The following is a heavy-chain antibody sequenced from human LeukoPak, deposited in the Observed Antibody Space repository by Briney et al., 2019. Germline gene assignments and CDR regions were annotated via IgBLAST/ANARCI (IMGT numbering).Heavy chain of an antibody. V-gene: IGHV3-21*01. J-gene: IGHJ4*02. CDR3: ARESLGYCSGGSCYGSGFDY. CDR1: GFTFSSYS. D-gene: IGHD2-15*01. Sequence: PGGSLRLSCAASGFTFSSYSMNWVRQAPGKGLEWVSSISSSSSCIYYADSVKGRFTISRDNAKNSLYLQMNSLRAEDTAVYYCARESLGYCSGGSCYGSGFDYWGQGTLVTVSS. CDR2: ISSSSSCI.